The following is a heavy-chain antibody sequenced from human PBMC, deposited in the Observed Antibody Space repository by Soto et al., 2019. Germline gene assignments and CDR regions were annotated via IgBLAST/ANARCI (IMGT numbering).Heavy chain of an antibody. CDR3: ATPACAATWCSPSHNLDH. V-gene: IGHV1-69*09. D-gene: IGHD2-2*01. CDR2: INPLSGIP. Sequence: QVQLVQSGAEVKKPESSVKVSCKTSGGTFVRHVISWVRQAPGQGPEWMGKINPLSGIPNYAQKFQDRVTFTAETDPSTAYMELSSLRSDDTAVYYCATPACAATWCSPSHNLDHWGQGTLVTVSS. J-gene: IGHJ4*02. CDR1: GGTFVRHV.